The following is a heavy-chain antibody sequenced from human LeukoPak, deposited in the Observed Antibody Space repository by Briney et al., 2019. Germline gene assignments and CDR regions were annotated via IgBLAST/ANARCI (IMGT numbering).Heavy chain of an antibody. V-gene: IGHV3-21*04. CDR1: AFNFSNYT. CDR3: ARDLSTQLLWFGESRYYYMDV. J-gene: IGHJ6*03. Sequence: GGSLRLSCPASAFNFSNYTMSWVRQAPGKGLEWVSSISSSGNYIYYADSVKGRFTISRDNAKNSLYLQMNSLRAEDTAVYYCARDLSTQLLWFGESRYYYMDVWGKGTTVTISS. CDR2: ISSSGNYI. D-gene: IGHD3-10*01.